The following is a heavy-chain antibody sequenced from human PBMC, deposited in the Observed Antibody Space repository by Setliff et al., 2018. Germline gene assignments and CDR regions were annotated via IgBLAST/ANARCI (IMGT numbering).Heavy chain of an antibody. CDR2: ISHGGGT. Sequence: PSETLSLTCTVYGGSFSAYYWSWIRQPPGKGLEWIGEISHGGGTNYNPSLKSRVTISIDTSKNLFSLKLTSVTAADTAVYYCATGDVYDSSAFFSDWFDPWGQGTRGTVSS. CDR1: GGSFSAYY. J-gene: IGHJ5*02. D-gene: IGHD3-22*01. V-gene: IGHV4-34*01. CDR3: ATGDVYDSSAFFSDWFDP.